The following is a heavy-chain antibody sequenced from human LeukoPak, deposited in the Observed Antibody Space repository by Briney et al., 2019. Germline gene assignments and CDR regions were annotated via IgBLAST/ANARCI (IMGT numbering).Heavy chain of an antibody. CDR2: ISGSGGSP. J-gene: IGHJ4*02. Sequence: PGGSLRLSCAASGFTFSSYGMSWVRQAPGKGLEWVPPISGSGGSPYYADSVKGRFTISRDNSKNTLYLQMNSLRAEDTAVYYCAKDIPRFGTVVTPSLDYWGQGTLVTVSS. V-gene: IGHV3-23*01. CDR3: AKDIPRFGTVVTPSLDY. D-gene: IGHD4-23*01. CDR1: GFTFSSYG.